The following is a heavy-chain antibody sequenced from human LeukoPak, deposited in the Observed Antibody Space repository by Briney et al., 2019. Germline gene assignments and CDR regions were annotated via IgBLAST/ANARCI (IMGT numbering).Heavy chain of an antibody. Sequence: AGESLKISCQGSGNSFNNYWISWVRQIPGKGLEWMAIIYAADSDTRYSPSFQGQVTLSVYKSISTVYLQWSSLKASDTAVDYCARHLRGLDLWGQGTLVTVSS. D-gene: IGHD3-10*01. CDR2: IYAADSDT. J-gene: IGHJ5*02. CDR3: ARHLRGLDL. V-gene: IGHV5-51*01. CDR1: GNSFNNYW.